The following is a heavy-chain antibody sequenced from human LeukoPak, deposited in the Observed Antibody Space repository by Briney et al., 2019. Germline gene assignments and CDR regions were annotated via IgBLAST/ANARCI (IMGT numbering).Heavy chain of an antibody. D-gene: IGHD6-19*01. CDR3: ARDLKGSGWYAY. Sequence: SETLSLTCTVSGGXISSYYCSWIRQPPGKGLEWLGYIYYSGSTNYNPSLKSRVTISVDTSKNQFSLKLSSVTAADTAVYYCARDLKGSGWYAYWGQGTLVTVSS. V-gene: IGHV4-59*01. CDR1: GGXISSYY. CDR2: IYYSGST. J-gene: IGHJ4*02.